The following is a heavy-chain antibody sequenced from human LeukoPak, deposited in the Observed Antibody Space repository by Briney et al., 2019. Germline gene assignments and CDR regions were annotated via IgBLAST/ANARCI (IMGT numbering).Heavy chain of an antibody. CDR3: ARGGWGYRNPIDY. Sequence: GGSLRLSCAASGFTFSSYEMNWVRQAPGKCLEWVSYISSSGSTIYYADSVKGRFTISRDNAKNSLYLQMHSLRAEDTAVYYCARGGWGYRNPIDYWGQGTLVTVSS. D-gene: IGHD3-16*01. CDR1: GFTFSSYE. V-gene: IGHV3-48*03. J-gene: IGHJ4*02. CDR2: ISSSGSTI.